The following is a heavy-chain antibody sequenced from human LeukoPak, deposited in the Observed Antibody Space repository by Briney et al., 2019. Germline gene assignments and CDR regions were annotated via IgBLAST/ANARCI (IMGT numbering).Heavy chain of an antibody. CDR1: GGSLSGYY. CDR2: INHSGSN. CDR3: EDGIRDFDWKGYDY. V-gene: IGHV4-34*01. J-gene: IGHJ4*02. D-gene: IGHD3-9*01. Sequence: PSETLSLTCAVYGGSLSGYYWRWIRQPPGQGLEWLGEINHSGSNNHNPSLKSRVTIAVDTSKNQFSLKVSSVTAADTFFFQAEDGIRDFDWKGYDYWGQGTLVTVSS.